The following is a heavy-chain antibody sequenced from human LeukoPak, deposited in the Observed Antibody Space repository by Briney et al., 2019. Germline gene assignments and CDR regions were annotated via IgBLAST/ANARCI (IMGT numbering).Heavy chain of an antibody. CDR1: GYSFTSYW. Sequence: KRGESLKISCKGSGYSFTSYWIGWVRQMPGKGLEWMGIIYPGDSDTRYSPSFQGQVTISADKSISTAYLQWSSLKASDTAMYYWANPRKSVAGPSNFDYWGQGTLVTVSS. CDR3: ANPRKSVAGPSNFDY. CDR2: IYPGDSDT. V-gene: IGHV5-51*01. D-gene: IGHD6-19*01. J-gene: IGHJ4*02.